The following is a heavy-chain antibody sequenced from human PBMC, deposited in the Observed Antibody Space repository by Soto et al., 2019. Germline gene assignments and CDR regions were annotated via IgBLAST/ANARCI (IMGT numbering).Heavy chain of an antibody. CDR1: GGSISSGDYY. D-gene: IGHD3-10*01. CDR2: IYYSGST. Sequence: SETLSLTCTVSGGSISSGDYYWSWIRQPPGKGLEWIGYIYYSGSTYYNPSLKSRVTISVDTSKNQFSLKLSSVTAADTAVYYCARDYGSGSSEVWFDPWGQGALVTLSS. CDR3: ARDYGSGSSEVWFDP. V-gene: IGHV4-30-4*01. J-gene: IGHJ5*02.